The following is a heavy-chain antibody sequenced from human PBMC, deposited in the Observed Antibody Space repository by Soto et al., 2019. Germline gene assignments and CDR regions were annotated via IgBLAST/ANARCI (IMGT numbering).Heavy chain of an antibody. CDR2: IYYSGST. V-gene: IGHV4-31*03. Sequence: QVQLQESGPGLVKPSQTLSLTCTVSGGSISSGGYYWSWIRQHPGKGLGWIGYIYYSGSTYYNPSLKRRVTISVDTSKNQFSLKLSSVTAADTAVYYCARDIRVEYGSGSYGTRNNWFDPWGQGTLVTVSS. D-gene: IGHD3-10*01. CDR1: GGSISSGGYY. J-gene: IGHJ5*02. CDR3: ARDIRVEYGSGSYGTRNNWFDP.